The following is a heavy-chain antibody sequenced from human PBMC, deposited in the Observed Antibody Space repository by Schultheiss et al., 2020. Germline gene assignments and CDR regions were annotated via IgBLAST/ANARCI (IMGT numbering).Heavy chain of an antibody. D-gene: IGHD4-17*01. J-gene: IGHJ6*02. CDR1: GFTFSDYY. Sequence: GGSLRLSCAASGFTFSDYYLSWIRQAPGKGLAWVSYISSSGSTIYYADSVKGRFTISKDNAKNSLYLQMNSLRAEDTAVYSCARAPGAVTSYYYYGMDVWGQGTTVTVSS. CDR3: ARAPGAVTSYYYYGMDV. CDR2: ISSSGSTI. V-gene: IGHV3-11*01.